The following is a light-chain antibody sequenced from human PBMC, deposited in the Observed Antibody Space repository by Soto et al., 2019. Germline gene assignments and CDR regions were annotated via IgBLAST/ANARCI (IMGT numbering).Light chain of an antibody. Sequence: EIVLTQSPGTLSLSPGERATLSCRASQSIGTFLVWYQQKPGQAPRLLIYDASKRATGIPARFSGSGSGTDFTLIISSLEPEDFAVYYCQQYGSSPWTFGQGTKVDIK. J-gene: IGKJ1*01. V-gene: IGKV3-11*01. CDR3: QQYGSSPWT. CDR2: DAS. CDR1: QSIGTF.